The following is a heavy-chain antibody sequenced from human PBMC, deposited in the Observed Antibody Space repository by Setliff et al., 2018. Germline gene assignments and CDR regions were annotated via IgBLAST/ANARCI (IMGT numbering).Heavy chain of an antibody. Sequence: ASVKVSCKASGYTFTKYYIHWVRQAPGQGLEWMGIINPGGGSASVVDNFQDRVTMTRDTSTSTVYLDLSSLRSEDTAVYYCARGGKAADARKGLFENWGQGTLVTVSS. CDR3: ARGGKAADARKGLFEN. V-gene: IGHV1-46*01. J-gene: IGHJ4*02. CDR1: GYTFTKYY. CDR2: INPGGGSA. D-gene: IGHD6-13*01.